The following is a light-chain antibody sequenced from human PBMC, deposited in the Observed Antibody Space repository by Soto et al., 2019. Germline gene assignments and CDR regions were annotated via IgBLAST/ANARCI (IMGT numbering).Light chain of an antibody. CDR2: RAS. CDR3: QQYDRASWT. CDR1: QSISSW. Sequence: DIQMTQSPSPLSASVGDRVIITCRASQSISSWLAWYQQKPGKAPNLLIYRASTLKSGIPSRFSGSGSGTEFTLTISSRQRDDFATYYCQQYDRASWTFGPGTKVEIK. V-gene: IGKV1-5*03. J-gene: IGKJ1*01.